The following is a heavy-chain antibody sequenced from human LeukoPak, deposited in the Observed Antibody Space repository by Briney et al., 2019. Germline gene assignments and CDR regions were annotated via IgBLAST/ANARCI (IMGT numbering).Heavy chain of an antibody. CDR1: GYTFTSYG. CDR3: AREGLMVRAVEVFDY. D-gene: IGHD3-10*01. V-gene: IGHV1-18*01. Sequence: ASVKVSCKASGYTFTSYGISWVRQAPGQGLEWMGWISAYNGNTNYAQKLQGGVTMTTDTSTSTAYMELRSLRSDDTAVYYCAREGLMVRAVEVFDYWGQGTLVTVSS. J-gene: IGHJ4*02. CDR2: ISAYNGNT.